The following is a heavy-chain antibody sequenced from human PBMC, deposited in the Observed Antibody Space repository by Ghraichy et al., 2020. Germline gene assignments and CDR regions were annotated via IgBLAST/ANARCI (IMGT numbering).Heavy chain of an antibody. CDR3: AKGWPKGVVPAAMDV. CDR2: ISYDGSNK. D-gene: IGHD2-2*01. Sequence: GGSLRLSCAASGFTFSSYGMHWVRQAPGKGLEWVAVISYDGSNKYYADSVKGRFTISRDNSKNTLYLQMNSLRAEDTAVYYCAKGWPKGVVPAAMDVWGQGTTVTVSS. CDR1: GFTFSSYG. J-gene: IGHJ6*02. V-gene: IGHV3-30*18.